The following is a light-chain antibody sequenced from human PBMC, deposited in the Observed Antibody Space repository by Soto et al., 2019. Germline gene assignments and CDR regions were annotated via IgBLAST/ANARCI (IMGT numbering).Light chain of an antibody. CDR1: QSVGSSH. CDR2: GAS. V-gene: IGKV3D-20*02. Sequence: EIVLTQSPGTLSLSPGERATLSCRASQSVGSSHLAWYQQKPGQAPSLLMYGASSRATGIPDRFSGSGSGTDFTLTISSLEPEDSAVYYCQQRSNWPSLTFGGGTKVDIK. CDR3: QQRSNWPSLT. J-gene: IGKJ4*01.